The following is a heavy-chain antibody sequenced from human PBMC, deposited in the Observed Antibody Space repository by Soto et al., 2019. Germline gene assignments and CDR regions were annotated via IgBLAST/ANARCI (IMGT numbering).Heavy chain of an antibody. CDR1: GFTFSSYA. J-gene: IGHJ6*01. Sequence: QVQLVESGGGVVQPGRSLRLSCAASGFTFSSYAMHWVRQAPGKGLEWVAVISYDGTNKYYADSVKGRFTISRDNSKNTLYLQMNSLRAEDTAVYYCARGSYGDYVMDVW. CDR2: ISYDGTNK. CDR3: ARGSYGDYVMDV. V-gene: IGHV3-30-3*01. D-gene: IGHD4-17*01.